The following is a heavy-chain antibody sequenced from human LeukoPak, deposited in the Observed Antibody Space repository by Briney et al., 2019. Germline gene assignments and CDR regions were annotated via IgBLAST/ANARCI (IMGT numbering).Heavy chain of an antibody. Sequence: PGGSLRLSCAAFGFTFSSHGMNWVRQAPGKGLEWVSGSSSIGGRTYYADSVKGRFTVTRDNSRNTLHLQMNSLRVEDTGVYYCAKDDAWGRFYHWGQGTLVTVSS. CDR1: GFTFSSHG. D-gene: IGHD3-16*01. V-gene: IGHV3-23*01. CDR2: SSSIGGRT. J-gene: IGHJ1*01. CDR3: AKDDAWGRFYH.